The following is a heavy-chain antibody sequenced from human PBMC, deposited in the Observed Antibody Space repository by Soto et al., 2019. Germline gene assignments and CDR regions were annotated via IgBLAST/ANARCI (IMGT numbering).Heavy chain of an antibody. D-gene: IGHD3-22*01. CDR1: GFTFSSYA. CDR3: AKDPPVGYYDSSGYSNY. Sequence: GGSLRLSCAASGFTFSSYAMSWVRQAPGKGLEWVSAISGSGGSTYYADSVKGRFTISRDNSKNTLYLQMNSLRAEDTAVYYCAKDPPVGYYDSSGYSNYWGQGILVTVSS. J-gene: IGHJ4*02. V-gene: IGHV3-23*01. CDR2: ISGSGGST.